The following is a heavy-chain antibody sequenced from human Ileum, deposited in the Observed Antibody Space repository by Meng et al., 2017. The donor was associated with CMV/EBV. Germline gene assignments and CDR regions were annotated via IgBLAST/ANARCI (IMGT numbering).Heavy chain of an antibody. J-gene: IGHJ4*02. CDR1: GDSITTHHY. CDR2: ISHGGRT. CDR3: ARSPGYWSLDY. D-gene: IGHD2-8*02. V-gene: IGHV4-4*02. Sequence: SETLSLTCAVSGDSITTHHYWRWVRQPPGKGLEWIGEISHGGRTKYNPSLQSRVTISVDTTKNYFSLELTSVTAADTGVYFCARSPGYWSLDYWGQGTLVTVSS.